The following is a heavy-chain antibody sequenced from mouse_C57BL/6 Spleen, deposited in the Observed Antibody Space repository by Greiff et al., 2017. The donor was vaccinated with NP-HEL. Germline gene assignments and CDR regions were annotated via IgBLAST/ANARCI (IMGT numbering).Heavy chain of an antibody. CDR2: IHPNSGST. D-gene: IGHD1-1*01. V-gene: IGHV1-64*01. J-gene: IGHJ2*01. CDR1: GYTFTSYW. Sequence: VQLQQSGAELVKPGASVKLSCKASGYTFTSYWMHWVKQRPGQGLEWIGMIHPNSGSTNYNEKFKSKATLTVDKSSSTAYMQLSSLTSEDSAVYYCARVYGTLLFDYWGQSTTLTVSS. CDR3: ARVYGTLLFDY.